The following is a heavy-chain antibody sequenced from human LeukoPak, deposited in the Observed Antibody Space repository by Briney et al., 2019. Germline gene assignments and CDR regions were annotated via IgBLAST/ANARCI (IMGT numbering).Heavy chain of an antibody. CDR1: GFTVSSNE. D-gene: IGHD6-13*01. V-gene: IGHV3-21*01. Sequence: NPGGSLRLSCAASGFTVSSNEMSWVRQAPGKGLEWVSSISSSSSYIYYADSVKGRFTISRDNAKNSLYLQMNSLRAEDTAVYYCARGSSSWYGEYYFDHWGQGTLVTVSS. CDR3: ARGSSSWYGEYYFDH. CDR2: ISSSSSYI. J-gene: IGHJ4*02.